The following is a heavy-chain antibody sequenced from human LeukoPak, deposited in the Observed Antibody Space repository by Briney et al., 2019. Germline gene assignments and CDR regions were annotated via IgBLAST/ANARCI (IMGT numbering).Heavy chain of an antibody. J-gene: IGHJ4*02. CDR3: ARENIAAAGYFDY. CDR2: IYYSGST. Sequence: SETLSLTCTVSGGSISSGDYYWSWIRQPPGKGLEWIGYIYYSGSTYYNPSLKSRVTISVDTSKNQFSLKLSSVTAADTAVYYCARENIAAAGYFDYWGQGTLVTVSS. CDR1: GGSISSGDYY. D-gene: IGHD6-13*01. V-gene: IGHV4-30-4*01.